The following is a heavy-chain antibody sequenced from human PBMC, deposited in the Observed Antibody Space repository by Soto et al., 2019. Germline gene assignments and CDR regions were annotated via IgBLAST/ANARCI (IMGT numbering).Heavy chain of an antibody. CDR2: ISYDGNDK. Sequence: QVQLVESGGGVVQSGTSLRLSCAASGFTFNYYAMHWVRQAPGKGLEWLAVISYDGNDKYYADSVKGRFTISRDNSKNTLSLQMNSLRPDDTAVYYCAKALGELSPESYDYWGQGTLISVSS. J-gene: IGHJ4*02. V-gene: IGHV3-30*18. D-gene: IGHD3-16*02. CDR3: AKALGELSPESYDY. CDR1: GFTFNYYA.